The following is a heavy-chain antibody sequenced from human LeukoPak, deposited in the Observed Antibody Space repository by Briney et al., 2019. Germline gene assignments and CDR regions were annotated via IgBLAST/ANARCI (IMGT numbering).Heavy chain of an antibody. CDR2: IYTSGST. J-gene: IGHJ4*02. D-gene: IGHD4-23*01. CDR3: ARWNRELHFDY. V-gene: IGHV4-61*02. Sequence: SETLSLTCTVSGGSISSGSYYWSWIRQPAGKGLEWIGRIYTSGSTNYNPSLKSRVTISVDTSKNQFSLKLSSVTAADTAVYYCARWNRELHFDYWGQGTLVTVS. CDR1: GGSISSGSYY.